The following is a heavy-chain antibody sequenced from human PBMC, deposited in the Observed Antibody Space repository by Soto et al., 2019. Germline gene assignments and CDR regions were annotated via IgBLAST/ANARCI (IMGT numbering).Heavy chain of an antibody. J-gene: IGHJ4*02. CDR1: TLTFSSYG. D-gene: IGHD2-15*01. CDR2: ISYESIST. CDR3: AREAGCSGGDCNVYFDY. Sequence: HPVGSLRLSCVASTLTFSSYGMHWVRQAPGRGLEWVAVISYESISTLYGDSVRGRFTISRDNSKNTLYLQMNDLTTEDTAVYYCAREAGCSGGDCNVYFDYWGQGTLVTVSS. V-gene: IGHV3-30*03.